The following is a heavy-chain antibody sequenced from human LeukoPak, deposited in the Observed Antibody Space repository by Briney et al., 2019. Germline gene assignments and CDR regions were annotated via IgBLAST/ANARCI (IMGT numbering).Heavy chain of an antibody. D-gene: IGHD3-9*01. Sequence: ASVKVSCKASGGTFSSYAISWVRQAPGQGLEWMGRIIPILGIANYAQKFQGRVTVTADKSTSTAYMELSSLRSEDTAVYYCASNTYYDILTGYYTYWGQGTLVTVSS. V-gene: IGHV1-69*04. J-gene: IGHJ4*02. CDR3: ASNTYYDILTGYYTY. CDR1: GGTFSSYA. CDR2: IIPILGIA.